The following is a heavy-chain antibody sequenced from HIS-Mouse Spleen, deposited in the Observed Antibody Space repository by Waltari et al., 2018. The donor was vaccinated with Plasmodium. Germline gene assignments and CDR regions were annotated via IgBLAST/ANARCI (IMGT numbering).Heavy chain of an antibody. Sequence: QVQLQESGPGLVKPSETLSLTCTVSGGSISSYYWSWIRQPPGKGLEWIGYIYYSGSTNYNPSLNSRVTISVDTSKNQFSLKLSSVTAADTAVYYCARHRYSSSWYSYWGQGTLVTVSS. CDR2: IYYSGST. J-gene: IGHJ4*02. CDR3: ARHRYSSSWYSY. CDR1: GGSISSYY. D-gene: IGHD6-13*01. V-gene: IGHV4-59*08.